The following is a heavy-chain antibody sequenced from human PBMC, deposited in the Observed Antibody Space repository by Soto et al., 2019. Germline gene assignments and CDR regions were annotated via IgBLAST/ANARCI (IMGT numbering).Heavy chain of an antibody. D-gene: IGHD3-3*01. CDR3: ATHPHYYDFWSGYFPGYGSEYFQH. CDR1: GFTFNSHW. CDR2: ISGSGGST. J-gene: IGHJ1*01. V-gene: IGHV3-23*01. Sequence: PGGSLRLSCAASGFTFNSHWMHWVRQAPGKGLVGVSRISGSGGSTDYADSVKGRFTISRDNSKNTLYLQMNSLRAEDTAVYYCATHPHYYDFWSGYFPGYGSEYFQHWGQGTLVTVSS.